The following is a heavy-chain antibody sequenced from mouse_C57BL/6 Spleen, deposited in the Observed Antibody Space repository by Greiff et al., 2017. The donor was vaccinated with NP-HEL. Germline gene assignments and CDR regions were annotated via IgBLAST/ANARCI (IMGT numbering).Heavy chain of an antibody. Sequence: LQQPGAELVKPGASVKLSCKASGYTFTSYWMQWVKQRPGQGLEWIGEIDPSDSYTNYNQKFKGKATLTVDTSSSTAYMQLSSLTSEDSAVYYCARSIFITTVVADYWGQGTTLTVSS. J-gene: IGHJ2*01. V-gene: IGHV1-50*01. CDR1: GYTFTSYW. D-gene: IGHD1-1*01. CDR3: ARSIFITTVVADY. CDR2: IDPSDSYT.